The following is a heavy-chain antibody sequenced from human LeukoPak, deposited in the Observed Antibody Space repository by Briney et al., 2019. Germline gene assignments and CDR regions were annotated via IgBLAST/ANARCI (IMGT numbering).Heavy chain of an antibody. CDR2: IYSGGST. J-gene: IGHJ3*02. D-gene: IGHD1-14*01. CDR3: ARIETVADAFDI. CDR1: GFTVSSNH. V-gene: IGHV3-66*01. Sequence: GGSLRLSCAASGFTVSSNHMTWVRQPPGKGLEWVSLIYSGGSTSYADSVRGRFTISRDNSKNTLYLQMNSPRAEDTAVYYCARIETVADAFDIWGQGTLVTVSS.